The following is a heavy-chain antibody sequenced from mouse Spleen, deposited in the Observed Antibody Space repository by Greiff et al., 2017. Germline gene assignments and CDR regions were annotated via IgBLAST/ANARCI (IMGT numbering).Heavy chain of an antibody. J-gene: IGHJ3*01. V-gene: IGHV1-72*01. CDR2: IDPNSGGT. CDR1: GYTFTSYW. Sequence: QVQLQQPGAELVKPGASVKLSCKASGYTFTSYWMHWVKQRPGRGLEWIGRIDPNSGGTKYNEKFKSKATLTVDKPSSTAYMQLSSLTSEDSAVYYCARGAYYGNTAWFAYWGQGTLVTVSA. CDR3: ARGAYYGNTAWFAY. D-gene: IGHD2-10*01.